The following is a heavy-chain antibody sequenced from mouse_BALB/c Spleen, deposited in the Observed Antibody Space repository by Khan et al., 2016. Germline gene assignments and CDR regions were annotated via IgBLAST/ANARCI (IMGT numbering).Heavy chain of an antibody. CDR3: ASRTGTAMDY. J-gene: IGHJ4*01. D-gene: IGHD4-1*01. CDR1: GFNIKDTY. CDR2: IDPANGNT. V-gene: IGHV14-3*02. Sequence: VQLQQSGAELVKPGASVKLSCTASGFNIKDTYMHWVKQRPEQGLEWIGRIDPANGNTKYDPKFQGKATITADTSSHPAYLQLSSLTSEDTDVYDCASRTGTAMDYWGQGTSVTVSS.